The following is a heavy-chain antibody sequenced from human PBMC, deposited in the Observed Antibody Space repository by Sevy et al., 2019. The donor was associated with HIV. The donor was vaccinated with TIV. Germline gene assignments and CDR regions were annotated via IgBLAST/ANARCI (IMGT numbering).Heavy chain of an antibody. CDR2: IREDESER. D-gene: IGHD3-16*01. Sequence: GGSLRLSCAASGFTFSHFWMSWVRQVPGKGLQWVANIREDESERYYMDSVKGRFTITRDNVNNLLYLQMNSLRAEDTAVYHCARDKDWGGFDCWSQRILVTVSS. CDR1: GFTFSHFW. J-gene: IGHJ4*02. V-gene: IGHV3-7*01. CDR3: ARDKDWGGFDC.